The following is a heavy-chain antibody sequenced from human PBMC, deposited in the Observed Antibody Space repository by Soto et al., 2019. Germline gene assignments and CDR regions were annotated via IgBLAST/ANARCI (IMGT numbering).Heavy chain of an antibody. CDR2: IYARGDT. Sequence: SVIIALPSSVSGVTTSDLCLSLVRKPAGRGLEWIGRIYARGDTNYNPSLKSRVTMFVDRSTNEFSLRLTSVTAADTAVYYCAGIGEEVYYGTDVWGQGTTVTVSS. CDR1: GVTTSDLC. V-gene: IGHV4-4*07. D-gene: IGHD1-26*01. CDR3: AGIGEEVYYGTDV. J-gene: IGHJ6*02.